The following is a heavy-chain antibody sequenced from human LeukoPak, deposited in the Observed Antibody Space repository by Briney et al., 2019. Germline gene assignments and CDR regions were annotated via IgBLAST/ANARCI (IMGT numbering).Heavy chain of an antibody. Sequence: GSLRLSCAASGFTFSSYSMNWVRQAPGKGLEWIGEINHSGSTNYNPSLKSRVTISVDTSKNQFSLKLSSVTAADTAVYYCAREGDYDSSGYYFYYWGQGTLVTVSS. V-gene: IGHV4-34*01. CDR1: GFTFSSYS. CDR2: INHSGST. CDR3: AREGDYDSSGYYFYY. D-gene: IGHD3-22*01. J-gene: IGHJ4*02.